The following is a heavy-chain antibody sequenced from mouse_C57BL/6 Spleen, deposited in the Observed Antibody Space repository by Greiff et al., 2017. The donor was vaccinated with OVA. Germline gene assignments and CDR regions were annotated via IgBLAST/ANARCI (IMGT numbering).Heavy chain of an antibody. V-gene: IGHV5-4*03. CDR3: ARGANNSYGYFDG. Sequence: EVKLMESGGGLVKPGGSLKLSCAASGFTFSSYAMSWVRQTPEKRLEWVATISDGGSYTYYPDNVKGRFTISRDNAKNNLYLQISHLKSEDTAVYYCARGANNSYGYFDGWGQGTTLTVSS. J-gene: IGHJ2*01. CDR2: ISDGGSYT. D-gene: IGHD1-1*01. CDR1: GFTFSSYA.